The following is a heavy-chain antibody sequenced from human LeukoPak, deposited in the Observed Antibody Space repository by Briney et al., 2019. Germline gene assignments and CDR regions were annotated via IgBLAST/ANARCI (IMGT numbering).Heavy chain of an antibody. CDR3: ARASSLCSSTSCYYYYYYYMDV. V-gene: IGHV3-13*01. J-gene: IGHJ6*03. D-gene: IGHD2-2*01. CDR2: IGTAGDT. CDR1: GFTFSSYD. Sequence: GGSLRLSCAASGFTFSSYDMHWVRQATGKGLEWVSAIGTAGDTYYPGSVKGRFTISRDNAKNSLYLQMNSLRAEDTAVYYCARASSLCSSTSCYYYYYYYMDVWGKGTTVTVSS.